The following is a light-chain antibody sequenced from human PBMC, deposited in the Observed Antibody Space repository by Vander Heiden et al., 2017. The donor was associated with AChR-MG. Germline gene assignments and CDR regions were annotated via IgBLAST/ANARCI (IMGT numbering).Light chain of an antibody. CDR1: QSISTY. J-gene: IGKJ4*01. Sequence: DIQMTQSPSSLSASVGDRVTITCRASQSISTYLNWYQQKPGKAPKLLIDAASSLQSGVPSRFSGRGSGTDFTLTISSLQPEDFATYYCQQSFGAPLTFGGGTKVEIK. V-gene: IGKV1-39*01. CDR3: QQSFGAPLT. CDR2: AAS.